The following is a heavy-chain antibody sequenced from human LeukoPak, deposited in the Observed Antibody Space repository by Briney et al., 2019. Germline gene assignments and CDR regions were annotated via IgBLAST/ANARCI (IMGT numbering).Heavy chain of an antibody. CDR2: IYYSGST. D-gene: IGHD3-10*01. Sequence: SETLSLICTVSGGSISSSSYYWGWIRQPPGKGLEWIGSIYYSGSTYYNPSLKSRVTISVDTSKNQFSLKLSSVTAADTAVYYCARVVGYGSGRTIDYWGQGTLVTVSS. V-gene: IGHV4-39*07. J-gene: IGHJ4*02. CDR3: ARVVGYGSGRTIDY. CDR1: GGSISSSSYY.